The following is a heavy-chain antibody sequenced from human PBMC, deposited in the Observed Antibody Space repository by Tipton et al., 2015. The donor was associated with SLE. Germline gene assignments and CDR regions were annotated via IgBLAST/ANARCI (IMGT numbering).Heavy chain of an antibody. Sequence: TLSLTCAVSGGSISSGGYSWSWIRQPPGKGLEWIGYIYHSGSTYYNPSLKSRVTISVDRSKNQFSLKLSSVTAADTAVYYCASTNIPGAFDIWGQGTMVTVSS. CDR2: IYHSGST. D-gene: IGHD2/OR15-2a*01. CDR3: ASTNIPGAFDI. V-gene: IGHV4-30-2*01. CDR1: GGSISSGGYS. J-gene: IGHJ3*02.